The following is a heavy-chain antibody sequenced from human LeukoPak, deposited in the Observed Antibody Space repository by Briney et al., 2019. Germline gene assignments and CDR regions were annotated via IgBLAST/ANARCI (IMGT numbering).Heavy chain of an antibody. Sequence: PGGSLRLSCAASGFTFISYSMNWVRQARGQGLEWISSISSSISYIYYADSVKGRFTISRDNAKNSMYLQMNRLRAEDTAVYYCARGGVYSSGWYVDYWGQGTLVTVSS. CDR1: GFTFISYS. D-gene: IGHD6-19*01. CDR2: ISSSISYI. J-gene: IGHJ4*02. V-gene: IGHV3-21*01. CDR3: ARGGVYSSGWYVDY.